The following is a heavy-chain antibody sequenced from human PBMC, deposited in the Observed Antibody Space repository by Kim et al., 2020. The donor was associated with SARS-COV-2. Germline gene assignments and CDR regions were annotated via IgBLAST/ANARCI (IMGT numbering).Heavy chain of an antibody. Sequence: ASVKVSCKASFTGYYMHWVRQAPGQGLEWMGRINPNSGGTNYAQKFQGRLTMTRDTSISTAYMELSRLRSDDTAVYYCARGECYNSGWDYWGQGTLVTVS. CDR2: INPNSGGT. CDR1: FTGYY. V-gene: IGHV1-2*06. CDR3: ARGECYNSGWDY. J-gene: IGHJ4*02. D-gene: IGHD6-19*01.